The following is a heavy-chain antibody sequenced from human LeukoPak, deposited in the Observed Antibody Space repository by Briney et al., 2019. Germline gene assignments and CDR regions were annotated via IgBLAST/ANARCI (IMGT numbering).Heavy chain of an antibody. D-gene: IGHD6-13*01. V-gene: IGHV3-48*04. CDR1: GFTFSGYD. CDR3: AREGSSPRGRYYYGMDV. Sequence: GGSLRLSCAASGFTFSGYDMSWVRQAPGKGLEWVSYTSSSSSTIYYADSVKSRFTISRDNAKNSLYLQMNSLRAEDTAVYYCAREGSSPRGRYYYGMDVWGQGTTVTVSS. J-gene: IGHJ6*02. CDR2: TSSSSSTI.